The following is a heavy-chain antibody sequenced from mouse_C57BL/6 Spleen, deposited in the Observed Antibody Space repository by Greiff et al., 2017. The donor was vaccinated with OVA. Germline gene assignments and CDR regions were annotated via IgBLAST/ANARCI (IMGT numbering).Heavy chain of an antibody. J-gene: IGHJ2*01. CDR3: ARWGQLAYFDY. CDR2: IDPSDSYT. Sequence: VQLQQPGAELVKPGASVKLSCKASGYTFTSYWMQWVKQRPGQGLEWIGEIDPSDSYTNYNQKFKGKATLTVDTSSSTAYMQLSSLTSEDSAVYYCARWGQLAYFDYWGQGTTLTVSS. CDR1: GYTFTSYW. D-gene: IGHD6-1*01. V-gene: IGHV1-50*01.